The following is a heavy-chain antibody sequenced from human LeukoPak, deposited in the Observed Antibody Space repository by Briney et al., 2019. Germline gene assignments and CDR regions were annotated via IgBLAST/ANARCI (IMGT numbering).Heavy chain of an antibody. D-gene: IGHD1-26*01. CDR2: IYYSGST. CDR1: GGSISSSSYY. CDR3: ARDRGVGATGVDY. J-gene: IGHJ4*02. V-gene: IGHV4-39*07. Sequence: SETLSLTCTVSGGSISSSSYYWGWIRQPPGKGLEWIGSIYYSGSTYYNPSLKSRVTISVDTSKNQFSLKLSSVTAADTAVYYCARDRGVGATGVDYWGQGTLVTVSS.